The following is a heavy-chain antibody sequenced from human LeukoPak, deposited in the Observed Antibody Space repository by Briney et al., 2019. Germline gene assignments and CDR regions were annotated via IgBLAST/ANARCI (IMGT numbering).Heavy chain of an antibody. J-gene: IGHJ6*02. Sequence: ASVTVSCKASGYTFNNYGINLVRLDPGPGIEWVGWINTHSGNTNYAQKLQGRVTMTPNTSTSTTYKELRSLRSDDTAVYYCARGGQSYSYYYGMDVWGQGTTVTVSS. CDR2: INTHSGNT. CDR3: ARGGQSYSYYYGMDV. V-gene: IGHV1-18*01. CDR1: GYTFNNYG.